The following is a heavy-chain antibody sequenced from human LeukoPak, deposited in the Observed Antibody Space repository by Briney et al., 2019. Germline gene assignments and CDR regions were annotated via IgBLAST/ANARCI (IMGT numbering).Heavy chain of an antibody. CDR2: IYYSGST. V-gene: IGHV4-30-4*08. CDR3: ARDPGRNYYYYYMDV. Sequence: SQTLSLTCTVSGGSISSGDYYWSWIRQPSGKGLEWIGYIYYSGSTYYNPSLKSRVTISVDTSKNQFSLKLSSVTAADTAVYYCARDPGRNYYYYYMDVWGKGTTVTVSS. J-gene: IGHJ6*03. CDR1: GGSISSGDYY.